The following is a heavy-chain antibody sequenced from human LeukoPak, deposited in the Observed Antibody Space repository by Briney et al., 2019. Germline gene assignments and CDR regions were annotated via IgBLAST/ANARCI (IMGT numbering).Heavy chain of an antibody. J-gene: IGHJ4*02. Sequence: EASVKVSCKASGGTFSTFSSYAVSWVRQAPGQGLEWMGRIIPFLDVADYAQKFQGRVTISADKSTSTAYMEVSSLRFEDTAVYYCASGEGCSSNSCTLDYWGQGTLVTVSS. V-gene: IGHV1-69*04. CDR1: GGTFSTFSSYA. D-gene: IGHD2-2*01. CDR2: IIPFLDVA. CDR3: ASGEGCSSNSCTLDY.